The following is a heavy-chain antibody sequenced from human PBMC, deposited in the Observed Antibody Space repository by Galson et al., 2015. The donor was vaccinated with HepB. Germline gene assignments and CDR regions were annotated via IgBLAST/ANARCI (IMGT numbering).Heavy chain of an antibody. CDR1: SDSVSGFS. CDR3: ARGDANDWGHFDS. J-gene: IGHJ3*01. Sequence: ETLSLTCTVTSDSVSGFSWNWIRQPAGKEMEWIGHIYSSGSATYNPSLKSRVTMSVDTSKNQFYLRLRSVTAADTAVYYCARGDANDWGHFDSWGQGTMVTVSS. CDR2: IYSSGSA. D-gene: IGHD3-9*01. V-gene: IGHV4-4*07.